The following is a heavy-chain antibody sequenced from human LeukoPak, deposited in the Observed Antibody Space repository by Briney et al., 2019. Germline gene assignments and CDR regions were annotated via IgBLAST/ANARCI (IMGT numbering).Heavy chain of an antibody. J-gene: IGHJ4*02. D-gene: IGHD3-10*01. CDR2: IYHSGST. Sequence: SETLSLTCGVSGGSISSSYWWSWVRQPPGKGLEWIGEIYHSGSTNYNPSLKSRVTISMDKSKNQFSLNLSSVTAADTAVYYCARRTIRGVIKYWDQGTLVTVSS. CDR1: GGSISSSYW. V-gene: IGHV4-4*02. CDR3: ARRTIRGVIKY.